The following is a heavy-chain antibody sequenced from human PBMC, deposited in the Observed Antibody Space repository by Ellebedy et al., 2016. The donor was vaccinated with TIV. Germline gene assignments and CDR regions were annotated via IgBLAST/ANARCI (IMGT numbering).Heavy chain of an antibody. Sequence: MPSETLSLTCAVYGGSFGGYYWSWIRQPPGQGLEWIGEINHSGSTNYNPSLKSRVTISVDTSKNQFSLKLSSVTAADTAVYYCARGNEDYYYYYGMDVWGQGTTVTVSS. J-gene: IGHJ6*02. CDR2: INHSGST. CDR1: GGSFGGYY. D-gene: IGHD1-1*01. V-gene: IGHV4-34*01. CDR3: ARGNEDYYYYYGMDV.